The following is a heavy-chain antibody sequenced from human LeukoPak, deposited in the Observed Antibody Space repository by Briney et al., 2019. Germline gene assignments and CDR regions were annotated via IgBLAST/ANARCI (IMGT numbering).Heavy chain of an antibody. CDR3: ARDRREDSRYYYYYYGMDV. V-gene: IGHV6-1*01. Sequence: SQTLSLTCAISGDSVSSNSAAWNWIRQSPSRGLEWLGRTYYGSKWYNDYAVSVKSRITINPDTSKNQFSLQLNSVTPEDTAVYYCARDRREDSRYYYYYYGMDVWGQGTTVTVSS. CDR2: TYYGSKWYN. D-gene: IGHD3-16*02. J-gene: IGHJ6*02. CDR1: GDSVSSNSAA.